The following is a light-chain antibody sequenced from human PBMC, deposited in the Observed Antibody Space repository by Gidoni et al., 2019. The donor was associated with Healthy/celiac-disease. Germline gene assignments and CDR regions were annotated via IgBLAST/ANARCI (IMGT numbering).Light chain of an antibody. J-gene: IGKJ2*01. V-gene: IGKV1-5*03. CDR3: QHYNSYSDT. CDR1: QSISSW. CDR2: KAS. Sequence: DIQMTQSPSTLSASVGDRVTITCRASQSISSWLAWYQQKRGKAPKLLIYKASSLESGVPSTLSGSGSGTEFTLTISSLQPDDFATYYCQHYNSYSDTFGQGTKLEIK.